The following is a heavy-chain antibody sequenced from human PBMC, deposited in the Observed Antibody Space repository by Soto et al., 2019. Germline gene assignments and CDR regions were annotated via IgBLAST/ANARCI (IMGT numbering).Heavy chain of an antibody. D-gene: IGHD3-10*01. J-gene: IGHJ4*02. Sequence: EVQLLESGGGFIQPGGSLGLSCAASGFTFSNSVMAWVRQAPGKGLEWVSAISATGTISFYGDSVKGRFTVSRDNSKDILYLNMGSLRADDTALYYCAKMAWLGDPPGGDFWGQGTLVTVSS. V-gene: IGHV3-23*01. CDR2: ISATGTIS. CDR1: GFTFSNSV. CDR3: AKMAWLGDPPGGDF.